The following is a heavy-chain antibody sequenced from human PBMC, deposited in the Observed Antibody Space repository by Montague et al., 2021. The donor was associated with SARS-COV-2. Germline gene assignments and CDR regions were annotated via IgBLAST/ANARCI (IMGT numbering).Heavy chain of an antibody. J-gene: IGHJ4*02. CDR3: ARCLSGYDFGAFYFDY. V-gene: IGHV3-48*03. CDR2: I. Sequence: IYYLDSVKCRFTISSDNAKNSLYLQMNSLSAEDTAVYYFARCLSGYDFGAFYFDYWGQGTLVTVSS. D-gene: IGHD5-12*01.